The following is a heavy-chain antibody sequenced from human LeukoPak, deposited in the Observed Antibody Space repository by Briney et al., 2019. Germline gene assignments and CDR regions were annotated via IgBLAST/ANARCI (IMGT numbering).Heavy chain of an antibody. V-gene: IGHV3-33*08. CDR1: GFTFSSYA. CDR2: IWYDGSNK. D-gene: IGHD4-17*01. J-gene: IGHJ4*02. Sequence: GGSLRLSCAASGFTFSSYAMSWVRQAPGKGLEWVAVIWYDGSNKYYADSVKGRFTISRDNSKNTLYLQMNSLRAEDTAVYYCARDYGDYAFDYWGQGTLVTVSS. CDR3: ARDYGDYAFDY.